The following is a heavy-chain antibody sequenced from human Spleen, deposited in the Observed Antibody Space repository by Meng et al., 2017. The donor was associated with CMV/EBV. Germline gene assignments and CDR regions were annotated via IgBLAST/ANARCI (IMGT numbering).Heavy chain of an antibody. Sequence: GESLKISCTASGFPFSRHAMSWVRQAPGKGLEWVSSISDSDGDKYYADSLKGRFTISRDNSKNTLYLQMNSLRVEDTAVYYCAKLEVLRFLEWLPVDYWGQGTLVTVSS. D-gene: IGHD3-3*01. CDR1: GFPFSRHA. V-gene: IGHV3-23*01. CDR3: AKLEVLRFLEWLPVDY. CDR2: ISDSDGDK. J-gene: IGHJ4*02.